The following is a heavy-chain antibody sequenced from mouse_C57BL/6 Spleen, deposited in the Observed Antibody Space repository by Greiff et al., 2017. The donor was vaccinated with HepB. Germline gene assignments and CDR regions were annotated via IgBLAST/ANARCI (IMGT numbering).Heavy chain of an antibody. J-gene: IGHJ2*01. D-gene: IGHD1-1*01. Sequence: QVQLKESGAELVKPGASVKMSCKASGYTFTSYWITWVKQRPRQGLEWIGDIYPGSGSTNYNEKFKSKATLTVDTSSSTAYMQLSSLTSEDSAVYYCARYPSYYGSSPFDYWGQGTTLTVSS. CDR2: IYPGSGST. V-gene: IGHV1-55*01. CDR3: ARYPSYYGSSPFDY. CDR1: GYTFTSYW.